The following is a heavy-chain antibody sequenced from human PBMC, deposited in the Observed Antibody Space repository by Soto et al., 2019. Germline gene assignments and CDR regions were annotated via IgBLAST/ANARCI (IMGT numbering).Heavy chain of an antibody. Sequence: AGGSLRLSCAASGFTFSSHAMSWVRQAPGKGLEWVSSISGSDGTTYYAKSVKGRFSISRDNSMNTLYLQMNSLRGEDTAMYYCTKDTFGERDSWGQGTLVNVSS. J-gene: IGHJ4*02. CDR2: ISGSDGTT. V-gene: IGHV3-23*01. CDR1: GFTFSSHA. D-gene: IGHD3-10*01. CDR3: TKDTFGERDS.